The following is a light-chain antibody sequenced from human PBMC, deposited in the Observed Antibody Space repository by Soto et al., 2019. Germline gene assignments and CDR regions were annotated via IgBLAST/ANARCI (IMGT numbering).Light chain of an antibody. J-gene: IGKJ2*01. V-gene: IGKV3-20*01. CDR3: QKYGSSPYT. Sequence: ENVLTQSPGTLSLSPGERATLSCRATQSVSSSYLAWYQQKPGQAPRLLMYGASSRATGIPDRFSGTGSGTDFTLTISRLEPEDFAVYYCQKYGSSPYTFGLGTKLEIK. CDR1: QSVSSSY. CDR2: GAS.